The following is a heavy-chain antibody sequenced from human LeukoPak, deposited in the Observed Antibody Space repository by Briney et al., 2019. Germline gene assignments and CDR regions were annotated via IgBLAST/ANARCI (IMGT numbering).Heavy chain of an antibody. V-gene: IGHV3-33*01. CDR3: ARARNDYDSSGFSTLDY. J-gene: IGHJ4*02. Sequence: QPWRSLRLSCAASGFTFSSYGMHWVRQAPGKGLDWVAVIWYDGSNIYHGDSVKGRFTVSRDNSKNALYLQMNSLRAEDTAVYYCARARNDYDSSGFSTLDYWGQGTLVTVSS. CDR2: IWYDGSNI. CDR1: GFTFSSYG. D-gene: IGHD3-22*01.